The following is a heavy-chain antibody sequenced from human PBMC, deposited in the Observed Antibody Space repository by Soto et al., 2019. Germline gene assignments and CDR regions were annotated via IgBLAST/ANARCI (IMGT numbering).Heavy chain of an antibody. CDR3: VSQRTTVLTQAYFDY. V-gene: IGHV4-39*01. Sequence: SETLSLTCTVSGGSVTNSSYYWGWIRQSPGKGLEWIGSVYYRGRSYSKSSVKSRVTISVDTSKNQSSLNFNSVTASDTALYYCVSQRTTVLTQAYFDYWGPGALVP. CDR2: VYYRGRS. J-gene: IGHJ4*02. CDR1: GGSVTNSSYY. D-gene: IGHD4-17*01.